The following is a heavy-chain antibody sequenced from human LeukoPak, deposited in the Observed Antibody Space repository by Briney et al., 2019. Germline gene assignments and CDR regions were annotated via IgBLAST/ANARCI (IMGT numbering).Heavy chain of an antibody. CDR2: INAGNGNT. Sequence: ASVKVSCKASGYTFTSYAMHWVRQAPGQRLEWMGWINAGNGNTKYSQKFQGRVTITRDTSASTAYMELSSLRSEDTAVYYCARDSQQQLANPLNYWGQGTLVTVSS. V-gene: IGHV1-3*01. D-gene: IGHD6-13*01. CDR3: ARDSQQQLANPLNY. J-gene: IGHJ4*02. CDR1: GYTFTSYA.